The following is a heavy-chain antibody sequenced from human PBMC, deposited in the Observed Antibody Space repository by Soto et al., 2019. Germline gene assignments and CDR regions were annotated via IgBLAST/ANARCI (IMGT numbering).Heavy chain of an antibody. Sequence: GGSLRLSCAASGFTFSNAWMSWVRQAPRKGLEWVGRIKSKTDGGTTDYAAPVKGRFTISRDDSKNTLYLQMSSLKTEDTAVYYCTTEDCSSTSCYTGYYYYGMDVWGQGTTVTVSS. J-gene: IGHJ6*02. CDR3: TTEDCSSTSCYTGYYYYGMDV. CDR2: IKSKTDGGTT. V-gene: IGHV3-15*01. CDR1: GFTFSNAW. D-gene: IGHD2-2*02.